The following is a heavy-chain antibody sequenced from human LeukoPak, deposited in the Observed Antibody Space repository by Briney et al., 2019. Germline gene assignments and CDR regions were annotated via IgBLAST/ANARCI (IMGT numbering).Heavy chain of an antibody. Sequence: GGSLRLSCAASGFTFSSYWMHWVRQAPGKGLVWVSRINSDGSSTIYADSVKGRFTISRDNAKSTLYLQMNSLRAEDTAVYYCARDRARYCSSTSCSLGGYWGQGTLVTVSS. D-gene: IGHD2-2*01. CDR3: ARDRARYCSSTSCSLGGY. J-gene: IGHJ4*02. CDR1: GFTFSSYW. V-gene: IGHV3-74*01. CDR2: INSDGSST.